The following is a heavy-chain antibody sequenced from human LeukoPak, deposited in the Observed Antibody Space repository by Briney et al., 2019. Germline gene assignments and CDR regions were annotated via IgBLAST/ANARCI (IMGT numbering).Heavy chain of an antibody. CDR1: GSGFTFNNYW. CDR3: AKGDNREVRGAGYYYYYMDV. D-gene: IGHD3-10*01. Sequence: PGGSLRLSCAASGSGFTFNNYWMHWVRQAPGKGLVWVSRINADGSTTSYADSVRGRFTISRDNAKNTLYLQMNSLRAEDTAVYYCAKGDNREVRGAGYYYYYMDVWGKGTTVTISS. V-gene: IGHV3-74*01. CDR2: INADGSTT. J-gene: IGHJ6*03.